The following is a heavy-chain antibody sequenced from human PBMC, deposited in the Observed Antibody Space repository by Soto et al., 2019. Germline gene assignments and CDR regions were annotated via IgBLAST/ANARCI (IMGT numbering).Heavy chain of an antibody. CDR1: GGSISSSSYY. V-gene: IGHV4-39*01. CDR2: IYYSGST. D-gene: IGHD6-6*01. CDR3: ARHCRPRFSRCNYYDMDV. Sequence: PSETLSLTCTVSGGSISSSSYYWGWIRQPPGKGLEWIGSIYYSGSTYYNPSLKSRVTISVDTSKNQFSLKLSSVTAADTAVYYCARHCRPRFSRCNYYDMDVWGKGTTVTVSS. J-gene: IGHJ6*03.